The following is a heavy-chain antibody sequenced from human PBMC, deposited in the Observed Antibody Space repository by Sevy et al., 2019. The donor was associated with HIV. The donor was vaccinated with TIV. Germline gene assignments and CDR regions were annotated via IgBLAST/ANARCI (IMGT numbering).Heavy chain of an antibody. D-gene: IGHD3-16*01. J-gene: IGHJ4*02. V-gene: IGHV3-64*01. CDR2: ISSNGGST. CDR3: AHETFGRFES. CDR1: GFTFSSYA. Sequence: GGSLRLSCAASGFTFSSYAMHWVRQAPGKGLEYVSAISSNGGSTYYANSVKGRFTISRDNAKNVLYLQMNSLRVEDTAVYYCAHETFGRFESWGQGTLVTVSS.